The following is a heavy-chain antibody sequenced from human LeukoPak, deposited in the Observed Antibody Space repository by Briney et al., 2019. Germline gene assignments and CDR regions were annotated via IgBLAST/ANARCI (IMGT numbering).Heavy chain of an antibody. CDR2: IKEDGSIQ. Sequence: GGSLRLSCVASGFTISSYWMTWVRQAPGKGLEWLANIKEDGSIQYYLDSVRGRFTISRDNAKTSVYLQLNSLRADDTAVYYCARDVWTGVAVSDYWGQGTLVTVSS. J-gene: IGHJ4*02. D-gene: IGHD6-19*01. V-gene: IGHV3-7*01. CDR3: ARDVWTGVAVSDY. CDR1: GFTISSYW.